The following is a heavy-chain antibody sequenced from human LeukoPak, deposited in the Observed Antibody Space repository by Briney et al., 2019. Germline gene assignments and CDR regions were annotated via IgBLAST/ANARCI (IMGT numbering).Heavy chain of an antibody. V-gene: IGHV3-23*01. CDR1: GFTFINYA. Sequence: PGGSLRLSCAASGFTFINYAMSWVRQAPGKGLEWASAIVGGGGSTNYADSVKGRFTISRDNSKNTLYLQMNSLRAEDTAVYYCAKGSTYYNYYSMDVWGKGTTVTVS. CDR2: IVGGGGST. J-gene: IGHJ6*03. CDR3: AKGSTYYNYYSMDV.